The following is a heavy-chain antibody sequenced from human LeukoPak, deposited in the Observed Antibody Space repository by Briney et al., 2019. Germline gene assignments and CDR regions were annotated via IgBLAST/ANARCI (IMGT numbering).Heavy chain of an antibody. CDR2: ISGSGGST. Sequence: GASLRLSCAASRFTFSSYAVSWVRQAPGKGLEWVSAISGSGGSTYYADSVKGRFTISRDNSKNTLYLQMNSLRAEDTAVYYCAKTPPQEWLLSPGDYWGQGTLVTVSS. V-gene: IGHV3-23*01. D-gene: IGHD3-3*01. CDR3: AKTPPQEWLLSPGDY. J-gene: IGHJ4*02. CDR1: RFTFSSYA.